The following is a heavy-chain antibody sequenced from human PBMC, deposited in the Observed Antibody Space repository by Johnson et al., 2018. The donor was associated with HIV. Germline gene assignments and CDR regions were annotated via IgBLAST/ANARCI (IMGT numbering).Heavy chain of an antibody. CDR1: GFTVSSNY. CDR2: VYSGGNT. V-gene: IGHV3-66*02. J-gene: IGHJ3*02. Sequence: VQLVESGGGLVQPGGSLRLSCAASGFTVSSNYMNWVRQAPGKGLVWVSIVYSGGNTYYADSVRGRFTISRDHAKNTLFLQMDSLRPEDTAVYYCARTVVGSSYDAFDIWGQGTMVTVSS. D-gene: IGHD4-23*01. CDR3: ARTVVGSSYDAFDI.